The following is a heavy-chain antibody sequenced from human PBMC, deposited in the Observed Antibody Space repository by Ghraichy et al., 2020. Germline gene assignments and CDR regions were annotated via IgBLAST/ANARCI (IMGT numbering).Heavy chain of an antibody. Sequence: GESLNISCVASGFTFSNYAMSWVRQAPGKGLEWVSGISDSGGSTYNADSVTGRFTISRDNSKNTLYLQMNGLRADDTAVYYCAKRPKTTDCGGDCYYFHYWGQGTLVTVSS. CDR2: ISDSGGST. CDR1: GFTFSNYA. V-gene: IGHV3-23*01. J-gene: IGHJ4*02. CDR3: AKRPKTTDCGGDCYYFHY. D-gene: IGHD2-21*02.